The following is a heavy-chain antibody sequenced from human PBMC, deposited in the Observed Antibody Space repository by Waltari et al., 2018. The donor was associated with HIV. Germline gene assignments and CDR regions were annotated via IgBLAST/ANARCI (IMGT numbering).Heavy chain of an antibody. CDR1: GYTFTAHY. V-gene: IGHV1-2*02. Sequence: QVQLLQPGAEVKKPGASVKVSCKASGYTFTAHYIHWVRQAPGQGLEWMGWVYPNTGDTNYAQKFQGRVTMARDASIRTVSMELSRLRSDDTAVYYCVRQMTFYDAFDIWGQGTLVTVSA. CDR3: VRQMTFYDAFDI. J-gene: IGHJ3*02. CDR2: VYPNTGDT.